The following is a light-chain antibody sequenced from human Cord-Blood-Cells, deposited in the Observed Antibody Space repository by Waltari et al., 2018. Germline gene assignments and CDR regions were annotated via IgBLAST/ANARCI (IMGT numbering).Light chain of an antibody. Sequence: QSALTQPASVSGSPGQSITIPCTGTSSDVGGYNYVSWYQQHPGKAPKLIIYDVSNRPSGFSNRFSGSKSGNTASLTISGLQAEDEADYYCSSYTSSSTWVFGGGTKLTVL. CDR2: DVS. CDR3: SSYTSSSTWV. V-gene: IGLV2-14*01. J-gene: IGLJ3*02. CDR1: SSDVGGYNY.